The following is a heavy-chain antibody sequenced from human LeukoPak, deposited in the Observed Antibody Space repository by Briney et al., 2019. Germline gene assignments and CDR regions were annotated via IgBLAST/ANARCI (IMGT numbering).Heavy chain of an antibody. CDR1: GFTFSSYW. V-gene: IGHV3-74*01. J-gene: IGHJ4*02. CDR2: INSDGSSI. Sequence: GGPLRLSCAASGFTFSSYWMHWVRQAPGKGLVWASRINSDGSSITYADSVKGRFTISRDNAKNTVYLQMNSLRAEDTAVYYCARDEGPFDYWGQGTLVTVSP. CDR3: ARDEGPFDY.